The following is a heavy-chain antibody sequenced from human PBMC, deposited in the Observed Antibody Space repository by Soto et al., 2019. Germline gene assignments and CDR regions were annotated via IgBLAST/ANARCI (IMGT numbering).Heavy chain of an antibody. CDR2: ISWNSGSI. D-gene: IGHD1-26*01. J-gene: IGHJ4*02. CDR1: GFTFDDYA. CDR3: AKDRTDTTTPVYYFDN. V-gene: IGHV3-9*01. Sequence: DVQLVESGGGLVQPGRSLRVSCAASGFTFDDYAMHWVRQTPGKGLEWVSGISWNSGSIGYADSVKGRFTISRDNAKNSLYLQMNSLRAEDTALYYCAKDRTDTTTPVYYFDNWGQGTQVTVSS.